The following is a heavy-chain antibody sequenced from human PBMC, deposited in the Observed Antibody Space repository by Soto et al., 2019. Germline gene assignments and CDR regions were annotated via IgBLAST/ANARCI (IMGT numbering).Heavy chain of an antibody. J-gene: IGHJ5*02. CDR2: IYTSGST. D-gene: IGHD1-26*01. Sequence: KPSETLSLTCSVSGGSVSSYYWSWIRQPAGKGLEWIGRIYTSGSTNYNPSLKSRVTMSVDTSKNQFSLKLSSVTAADTAVYYCERDLLIVAATGWFDPWGQGTLVTVSS. V-gene: IGHV4-4*07. CDR3: ERDLLIVAATGWFDP. CDR1: GGSVSSYY.